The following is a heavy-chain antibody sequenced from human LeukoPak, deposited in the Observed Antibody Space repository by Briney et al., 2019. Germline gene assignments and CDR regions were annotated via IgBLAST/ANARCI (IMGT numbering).Heavy chain of an antibody. CDR1: GFTFSSYG. J-gene: IGHJ4*02. CDR3: ARGVPLAFYCSSTSCYYFDY. V-gene: IGHV3-33*01. Sequence: GRSLRLSCAASGFTFSSYGMHWVRQAPGKGLEWVAVIWYDGSNKYYADSVKGRFTISRDNSKNTLYLQMNSLRAEDTAVYYCARGVPLAFYCSSTSCYYFDYWGQGTLVTVSS. D-gene: IGHD2-2*01. CDR2: IWYDGSNK.